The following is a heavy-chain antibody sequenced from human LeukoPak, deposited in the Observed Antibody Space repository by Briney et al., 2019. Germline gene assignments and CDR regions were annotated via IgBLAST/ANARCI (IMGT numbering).Heavy chain of an antibody. Sequence: SETLSLTCTVSGGSISSYYWSWIRQPPGKGLEWIGYIYYSGSTNYNPSLKSRVTISVDTSKNQSSLKLTSVTAADTAVYYCASSIIRVDDLSPVDYWGRGTLVTVSS. V-gene: IGHV4-59*12. CDR1: GGSISSYY. J-gene: IGHJ4*02. CDR2: IYYSGST. D-gene: IGHD3-16*02. CDR3: ASSIIRVDDLSPVDY.